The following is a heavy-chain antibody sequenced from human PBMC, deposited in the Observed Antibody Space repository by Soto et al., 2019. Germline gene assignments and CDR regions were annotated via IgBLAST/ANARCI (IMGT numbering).Heavy chain of an antibody. V-gene: IGHV1-69*01. CDR2: IIPIFGTA. D-gene: IGHD2-2*01. CDR3: ARSLEDIVVVPAAIPYYYYGMDV. Sequence: QVQLVQSGAEVKKPGSSVKVSCKASGGTFSSYAISWVRQAPGQGLEWMGGIIPIFGTANYAQKFQGRVTITADESTSTAYMVLSRLRSEDTAVYYCARSLEDIVVVPAAIPYYYYGMDVWGQGTTVTVSS. J-gene: IGHJ6*02. CDR1: GGTFSSYA.